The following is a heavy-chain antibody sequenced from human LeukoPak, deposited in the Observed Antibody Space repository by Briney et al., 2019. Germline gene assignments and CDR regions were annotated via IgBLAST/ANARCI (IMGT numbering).Heavy chain of an antibody. J-gene: IGHJ4*02. D-gene: IGHD3-16*01. CDR1: GFTFTSYD. CDR3: ARAKAEGADY. Sequence: ASVKVSCKTSGFTFTSYDISWVRQAPGQGLEWMGWISGYNGNTNYAQKLQGRVTMTTDTSTTTVYMELRSLRSDDTAVYYCARAKAEGADYWGQGTLVTVPS. CDR2: ISGYNGNT. V-gene: IGHV1-18*01.